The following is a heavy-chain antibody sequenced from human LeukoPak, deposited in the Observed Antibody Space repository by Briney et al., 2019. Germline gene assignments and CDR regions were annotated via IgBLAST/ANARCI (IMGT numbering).Heavy chain of an antibody. D-gene: IGHD6-13*01. J-gene: IGHJ4*02. Sequence: GGSLRLSCAASGFTFSSYAMHWVRQAPGKGLEWVAVISYDGSNKYYADSVKGRFTTSRDNSKNTLYLQMNSLRAEDTAVYYCAREDPSIAAAHFDYWGQGTLVTVSS. CDR2: ISYDGSNK. CDR1: GFTFSSYA. V-gene: IGHV3-30-3*01. CDR3: AREDPSIAAAHFDY.